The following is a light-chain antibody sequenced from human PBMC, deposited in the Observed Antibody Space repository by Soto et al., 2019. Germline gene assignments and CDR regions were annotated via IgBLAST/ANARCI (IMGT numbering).Light chain of an antibody. V-gene: IGLV2-8*01. CDR3: SSYAGSNNYGV. Sequence: QSALTQPPSASGSPGQSVTISCTGTSSDVGGYKYVSWYQHHPGKAPKLMIYEVNMRPSGVPDRFSGSKSGNTASLIVSGLQHEDEADYYCSSYAGSNNYGVFGGGTKLTVL. J-gene: IGLJ3*02. CDR2: EVN. CDR1: SSDVGGYKY.